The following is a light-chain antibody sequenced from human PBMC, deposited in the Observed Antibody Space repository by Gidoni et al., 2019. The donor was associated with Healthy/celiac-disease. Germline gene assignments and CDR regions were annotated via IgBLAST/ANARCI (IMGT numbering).Light chain of an antibody. CDR2: QDS. CDR3: QAWDLARV. V-gene: IGLV3-1*01. J-gene: IGLJ3*02. CDR1: KLGDKY. Sequence: SYELTQPPSVSVSPGQTASITCSGDKLGDKYACWYQQKPGQSPVLVIYQDSKRPSGIPGRFSGSNSGNTATLTISGTQAMDEADYYCQAWDLARVFGGGTKLTVL.